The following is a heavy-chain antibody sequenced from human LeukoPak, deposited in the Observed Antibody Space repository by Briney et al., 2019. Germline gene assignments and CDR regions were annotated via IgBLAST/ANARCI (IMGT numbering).Heavy chain of an antibody. CDR3: ARGGTYGSVRYQHTTLDY. D-gene: IGHD3-10*01. CDR1: GGSISSDY. Sequence: PSETLSLTCTVSGGSISSDYWSWIRQAAGKGLEWIGRVYASGSTNYNPSLKSRVTISLDKSKNQFSLNLNSVTAADTAVYYCARGGTYGSVRYQHTTLDYWGQGTLVTVSS. J-gene: IGHJ4*02. CDR2: VYASGST. V-gene: IGHV4-4*07.